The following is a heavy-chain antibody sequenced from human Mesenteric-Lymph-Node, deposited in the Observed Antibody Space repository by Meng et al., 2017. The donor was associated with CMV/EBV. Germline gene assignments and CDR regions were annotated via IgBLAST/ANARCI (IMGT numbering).Heavy chain of an antibody. CDR1: VGSVSGCAC. CDR3: RWWGGTTAADY. CDR2: LSHSGRT. D-gene: IGHD4-11*01. V-gene: IGHV4-4*02. Sequence: SAVSVGSVSGCACCRWGGQSPVKGLEWIGELSHSGRTNYNPPLKSRVTISVATSKNPFSLKLSSVTAADPAVYYSRWWGGTTAADYWGQGTLVTVSS. J-gene: IGHJ4*02.